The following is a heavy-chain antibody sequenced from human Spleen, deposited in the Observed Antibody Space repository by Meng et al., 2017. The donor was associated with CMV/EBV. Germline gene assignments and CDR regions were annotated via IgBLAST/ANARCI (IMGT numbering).Heavy chain of an antibody. Sequence: GESLKISCTASGFSFITYNMNWVRQAPGKGLEWVACISAGGDYTYYADSMKGRFTISRDNVKNSLFLQVNSLRAEDTAIYYCAKESIPIAARTETNHFDYWGQGTLVTVSS. J-gene: IGHJ4*02. CDR1: GFSFITYN. CDR2: ISAGGDYT. D-gene: IGHD6-6*01. CDR3: AKESIPIAARTETNHFDY. V-gene: IGHV3-21*04.